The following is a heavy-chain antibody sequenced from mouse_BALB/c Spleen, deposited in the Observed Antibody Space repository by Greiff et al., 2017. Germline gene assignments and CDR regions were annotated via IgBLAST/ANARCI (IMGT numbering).Heavy chain of an antibody. V-gene: IGHV5-12-2*01. J-gene: IGHJ2*01. D-gene: IGHD4-1*01. CDR2: ISNGGGST. CDR3: ARHSGTATFDY. Sequence: EVKVVESGGGLVQPGGSLKLSCAASGFTFSSYTMSWVRQTPEKRLEWVAYISNGGGSTYYPDTVKGRFTISRDNAKNTLYLQMSSLKSEDTAMYYCARHSGTATFDYWGQGTTLTVSS. CDR1: GFTFSSYT.